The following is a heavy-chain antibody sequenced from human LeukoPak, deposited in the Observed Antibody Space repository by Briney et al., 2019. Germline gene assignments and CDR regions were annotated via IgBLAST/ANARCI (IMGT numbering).Heavy chain of an antibody. D-gene: IGHD3-22*01. V-gene: IGHV3-15*01. CDR2: IKSKTDGGTT. Sequence: PGGSLRLSCAASGFTFSNAWMSWVRQAPGKGLEWVGRIKSKTDGGTTDYAAPVKGRVTISRDDSKNTLYLQMNSLKTEDTAVYYCTTELGDSSGYPAFDYWGQGTLVTVSS. CDR3: TTELGDSSGYPAFDY. CDR1: GFTFSNAW. J-gene: IGHJ4*02.